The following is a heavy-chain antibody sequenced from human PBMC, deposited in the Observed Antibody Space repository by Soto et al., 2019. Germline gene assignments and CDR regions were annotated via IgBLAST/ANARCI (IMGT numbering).Heavy chain of an antibody. Sequence: GGSLRLSCAASRFTFSSYAMHWVRQAPGKGLEWVAVISYDGSNKYYADSVKGRFTISRDNSKNTLYLQMNSLRAEDTAVYYCAREASSSWYNWFDPWGQGTLVTVSS. CDR3: AREASSSWYNWFDP. CDR1: RFTFSSYA. V-gene: IGHV3-30-3*01. J-gene: IGHJ5*02. D-gene: IGHD6-13*01. CDR2: ISYDGSNK.